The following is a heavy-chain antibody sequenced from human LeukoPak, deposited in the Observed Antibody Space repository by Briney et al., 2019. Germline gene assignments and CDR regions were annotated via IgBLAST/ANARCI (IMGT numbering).Heavy chain of an antibody. J-gene: IGHJ5*02. Sequence: SETLSLTCTVSGGSISSYYWSWIRQPPGKGLEWIGYIYYSGSTNYNPSLKSRVTISVDTSKNQFSLKLSSVTAAGTAVYYCARDHGGWYFSWFDPWGQGTLVTVSS. CDR3: ARDHGGWYFSWFDP. V-gene: IGHV4-59*12. D-gene: IGHD6-19*01. CDR2: IYYSGST. CDR1: GGSISSYY.